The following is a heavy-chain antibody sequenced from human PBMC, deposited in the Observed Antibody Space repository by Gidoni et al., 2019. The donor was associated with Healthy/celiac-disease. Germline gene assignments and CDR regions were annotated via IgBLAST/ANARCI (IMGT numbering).Heavy chain of an antibody. CDR3: AREYYDCCSGYRTDAFDI. CDR1: GGSISSSHW. D-gene: IGHD3-3*01. CDR2: IYHSGSP. Sequence: QVQLQESGPGLVNPSGTLSLTCAVSGGSISSSHWWSWVRQPPGKGLEWIGEIYHSGSPNYNPSLKSRVTISVDKSKNQFSLKLSSVTAADTAVYYCAREYYDCCSGYRTDAFDIWGQGTMVTVSS. J-gene: IGHJ3*02. V-gene: IGHV4-4*02.